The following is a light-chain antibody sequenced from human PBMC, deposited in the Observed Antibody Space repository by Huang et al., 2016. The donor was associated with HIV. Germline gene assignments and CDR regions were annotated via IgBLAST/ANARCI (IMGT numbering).Light chain of an antibody. CDR1: QSLNNY. CDR3: QQTFSVPLT. Sequence: DLQMTQSPSSLSASVGDRVTITCRASQSLNNYLNWYQQKPGKAPNLLIYSASTLQSGVPPMFSGRVSGTVFTLTISNLQPEDYATYYCQQTFSVPLTFGGGTKVEIK. J-gene: IGKJ4*01. CDR2: SAS. V-gene: IGKV1-39*01.